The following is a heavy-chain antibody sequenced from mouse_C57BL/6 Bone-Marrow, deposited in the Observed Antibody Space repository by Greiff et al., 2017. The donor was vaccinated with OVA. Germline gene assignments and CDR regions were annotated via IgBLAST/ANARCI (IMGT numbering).Heavy chain of an antibody. J-gene: IGHJ3*01. D-gene: IGHD2-5*01. Sequence: VQLQQSGAELVRPGASVKLSCTASGFNIKDYYMHWVKQRPEQGLEWIGRIDPEDGDTEYAPKFQGKATMTADTSSNTAYLQLSSLTSEDTAVYYCTTSYYSNWVPFAYWGQGTLVTVSA. CDR3: TTSYYSNWVPFAY. CDR1: GFNIKDYY. CDR2: IDPEDGDT. V-gene: IGHV14-1*01.